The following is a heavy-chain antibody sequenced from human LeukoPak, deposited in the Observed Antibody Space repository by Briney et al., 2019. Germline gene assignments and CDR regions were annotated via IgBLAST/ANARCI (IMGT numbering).Heavy chain of an antibody. J-gene: IGHJ6*03. Sequence: SETLSLTCAVYGGSFSGYYWSWIRQPPGKGLEWIGEINHSGSTNYNPSLKSRVTISVDTSKNQFSLKLSSVTAADTAVYYCARGPTSRFSSRLVRGYYMDVWGKGTTVAVSS. CDR3: ARGPTSRFSSRLVRGYYMDV. D-gene: IGHD6-6*01. V-gene: IGHV4-34*01. CDR1: GGSFSGYY. CDR2: INHSGST.